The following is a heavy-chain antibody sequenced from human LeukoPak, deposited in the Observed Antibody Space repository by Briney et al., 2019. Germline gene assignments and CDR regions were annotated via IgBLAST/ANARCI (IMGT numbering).Heavy chain of an antibody. J-gene: IGHJ4*02. Sequence: RGSLRLSCAASGFTFSSYAMSWVRQAPGKGLEWVSAISGSGGSTYYADSAKGRFTISRDNSKNTLYLQMNSLRAEDTAVYYCAKVLGYCSSTSCYGGFDYWGQGTLVTVSS. V-gene: IGHV3-23*01. CDR2: ISGSGGST. CDR1: GFTFSSYA. CDR3: AKVLGYCSSTSCYGGFDY. D-gene: IGHD2-2*01.